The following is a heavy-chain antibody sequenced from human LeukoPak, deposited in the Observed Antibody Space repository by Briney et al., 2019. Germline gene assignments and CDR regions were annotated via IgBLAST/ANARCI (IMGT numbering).Heavy chain of an antibody. V-gene: IGHV2-5*02. J-gene: IGHJ5*01. CDR1: GFSLSTGGVG. CDR3: SHRHKPGLTGPVVTFDS. Sequence: SGPTLVNPTQTLTLTCTFSGFSLSTGGVGVGWIRQPPGKALEWLSFIFWDDNEHYSPSLKNRLTITKDTSKNQVILTMTNMDPVDTATNYCSHRHKPGLTGPVVTFDSWGQGTLVTVSS. D-gene: IGHD3-9*01. CDR2: IFWDDNE.